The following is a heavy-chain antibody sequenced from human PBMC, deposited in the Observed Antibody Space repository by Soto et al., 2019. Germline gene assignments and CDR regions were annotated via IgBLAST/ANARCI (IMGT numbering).Heavy chain of an antibody. J-gene: IGHJ4*02. CDR3: AKWRYYASGSAQLDY. CDR1: GFTFSSYV. V-gene: IGHV3-23*01. CDR2: ISGSGGST. Sequence: EVQLLESGGGLEQPGGSLRLSCAASGFTFSSYVMSWVRQAPGKGLEWVSDISGSGGSTYYADSVKGRFTISRDNSKNTLYLQMNSLRAEDTAIYYCAKWRYYASGSAQLDYWGQGTLVTVSS. D-gene: IGHD3-10*01.